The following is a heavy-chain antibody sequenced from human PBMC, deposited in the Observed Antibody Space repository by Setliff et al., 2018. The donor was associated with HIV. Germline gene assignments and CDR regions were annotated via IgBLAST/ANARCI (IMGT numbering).Heavy chain of an antibody. J-gene: IGHJ4*02. CDR2: IHPSGST. V-gene: IGHV4-34*01. Sequence: SETLSLTCAVYGGSFSDYYRTWIRQPPGKGLEWIGEIHPSGSTNYNPSLESRVTISVDTSQNQFSLKLTSVTAADTAVYYCARLRQWLAFFDSWGQGTLVTVSS. CDR1: GGSFSDYY. CDR3: ARLRQWLAFFDS. D-gene: IGHD6-19*01.